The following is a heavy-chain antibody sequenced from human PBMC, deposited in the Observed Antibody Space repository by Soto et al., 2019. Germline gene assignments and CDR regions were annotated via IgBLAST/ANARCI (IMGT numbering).Heavy chain of an antibody. V-gene: IGHV4-39*01. CDR1: CGCSSRSTYY. J-gene: IGHJ6*02. CDR2: IYYSGST. D-gene: IGHD6-13*01. Sequence: LGTPSLTRTVACGCSSRSTYYRGWIRPPPGEGRGWIGSIYYSGSTYYNPSLKSRVTISVDTSKNQFSLKLSSVTAADTAVYYCARLGIAAAHYYYYYYYGMDVWAKGPRSPSP. CDR3: ARLGIAAAHYYYYYYYGMDV.